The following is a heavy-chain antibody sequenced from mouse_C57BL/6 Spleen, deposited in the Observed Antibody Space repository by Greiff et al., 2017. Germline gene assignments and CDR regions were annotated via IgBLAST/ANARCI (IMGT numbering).Heavy chain of an antibody. J-gene: IGHJ3*01. D-gene: IGHD1-1*01. CDR3: ARGYYGSSYKAWFAY. Sequence: VQLQQPGAELVKPGASVKMSCKASGYTFTSYWITWVKQRPGQGLEWIGDIYPGSGSTNYNEKFKSKATLTVDTSSSTAYMQLSSLTSEDSAVYYCARGYYGSSYKAWFAYWGQGTLVTVSA. CDR1: GYTFTSYW. CDR2: IYPGSGST. V-gene: IGHV1-55*01.